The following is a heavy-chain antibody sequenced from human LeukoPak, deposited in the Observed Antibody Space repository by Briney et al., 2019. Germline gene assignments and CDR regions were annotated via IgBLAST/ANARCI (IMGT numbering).Heavy chain of an antibody. V-gene: IGHV3-33*01. CDR2: IWYDGSNK. Sequence: TGGSLRLSCAASGFTFSSYGMHWVRQAPGKGLEWVAVIWYDGSNKYYADSVKGRFTISRDNSKNTLYLQMNSLRAEDTAVYYCARVGYDSSGYRVYPFDYWGQGTLVTVSS. D-gene: IGHD3-22*01. CDR1: GFTFSSYG. CDR3: ARVGYDSSGYRVYPFDY. J-gene: IGHJ4*02.